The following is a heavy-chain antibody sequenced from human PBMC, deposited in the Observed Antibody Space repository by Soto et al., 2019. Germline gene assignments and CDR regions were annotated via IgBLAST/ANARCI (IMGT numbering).Heavy chain of an antibody. CDR1: GFTFSSYG. D-gene: IGHD6-6*01. J-gene: IGHJ6*02. V-gene: IGHV3-33*01. Sequence: GGSLRLSCAASGFTFSSYGMHWVRQAPGKGLEWVAVIWYVGSNKYYADSVKGRFTISRDNSKNTLYLQMNSLRAEDTAVYYCARAALGYSSSSGDYGMDVWGQGTTVTVSS. CDR3: ARAALGYSSSSGDYGMDV. CDR2: IWYVGSNK.